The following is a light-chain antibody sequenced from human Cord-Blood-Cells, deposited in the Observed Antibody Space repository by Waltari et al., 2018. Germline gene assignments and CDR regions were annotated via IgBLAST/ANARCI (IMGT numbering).Light chain of an antibody. CDR2: KAS. CDR1: QSFSSW. CDR3: QQYNSYST. Sequence: DIQMPQSPSTLSASVGERVPSTSRPSQSFSSWFAWYQQKQGNAPKLLIYKASSLESGFPSRFSGSGSGTEFTLTISSLQPDDFATYYGQQYNSYSTCGQGTKVEIK. V-gene: IGKV1-5*03. J-gene: IGKJ1*01.